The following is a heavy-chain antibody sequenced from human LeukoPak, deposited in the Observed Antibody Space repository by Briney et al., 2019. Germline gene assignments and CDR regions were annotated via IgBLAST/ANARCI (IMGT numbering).Heavy chain of an antibody. J-gene: IGHJ4*02. CDR2: IASDGSHT. D-gene: IGHD1-26*01. CDR1: GFTFSTYF. V-gene: IGHV3-30-3*01. CDR3: ARDWEEVTTFDY. Sequence: GGSLRLSCAASGFTFSTYFMHWVRQAPGKGLEWVADIASDGSHTFYVESVKGRFTISRDNSKNTLYLQMNSLRAEDTAVYYCARDWEEVTTFDYWGQGTLVTVSS.